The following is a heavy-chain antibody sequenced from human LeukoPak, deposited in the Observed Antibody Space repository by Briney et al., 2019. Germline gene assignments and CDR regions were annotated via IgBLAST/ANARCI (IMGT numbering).Heavy chain of an antibody. D-gene: IGHD3-3*02. CDR1: GGSISSSSYY. Sequence: SETLSLTCTVSGGSISSSSYYWSWIRQPPGKGLEWIGYIYYSGSTNYNPSLKSRVTISVDTSKNQFSLKLSSVTAADTAVYYCARDLAPHYWGQGTLVTVSS. CDR3: ARDLAPHY. CDR2: IYYSGST. V-gene: IGHV4-61*01. J-gene: IGHJ4*02.